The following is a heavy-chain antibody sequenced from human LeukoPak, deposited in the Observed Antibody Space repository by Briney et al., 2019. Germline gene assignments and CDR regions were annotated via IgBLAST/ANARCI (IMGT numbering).Heavy chain of an antibody. CDR2: IKQDGSEK. J-gene: IGHJ6*02. V-gene: IGHV3-7*01. CDR3: AKEGGHYDILTGNYYYYGMDV. Sequence: PGGSLRLSCAVSGFSNYWMSWVRQAPGKGLEWVADIKQDGSEKYYVDSVKGRSTISRDNAKNSLYLQMNSLRAEDTAVYYCAKEGGHYDILTGNYYYYGMDVWGQGTTVTVSS. CDR1: GFSNYW. D-gene: IGHD3-9*01.